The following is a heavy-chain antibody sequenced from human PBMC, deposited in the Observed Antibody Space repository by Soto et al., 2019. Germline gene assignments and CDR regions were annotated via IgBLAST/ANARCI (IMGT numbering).Heavy chain of an antibody. J-gene: IGHJ5*02. V-gene: IGHV4-4*02. CDR2: VYHTGDT. CDR3: AREIVTAGGNNYFDP. CDR1: GGTVASSHW. D-gene: IGHD2-21*02. Sequence: SETLSLTCGVSGGTVASSHWWSWVRQSPGRGLEWIGNVYHTGDTNFNLSLQSRVTFSVDKSNNQFSLRLTSVTAADTAVYFCAREIVTAGGNNYFDPWGPGTLVTVS.